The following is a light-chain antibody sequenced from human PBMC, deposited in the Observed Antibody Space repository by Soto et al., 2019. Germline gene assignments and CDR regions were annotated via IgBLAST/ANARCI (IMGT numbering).Light chain of an antibody. CDR3: TSYTTTSAVI. Sequence: QSALSQPASVSGSPGQSITISCTGTSSDIGRYNYVSWYQQHPGVAPQLLIYEVSDRPSGVSNRFSGSKSGNTASLTISGLQAEDEADYFCTSYTTTSAVIFGGGTQLTVL. CDR1: SSDIGRYNY. CDR2: EVS. V-gene: IGLV2-14*01. J-gene: IGLJ2*01.